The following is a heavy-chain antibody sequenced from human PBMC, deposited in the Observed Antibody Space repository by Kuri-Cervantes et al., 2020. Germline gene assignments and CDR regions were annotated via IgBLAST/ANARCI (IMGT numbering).Heavy chain of an antibody. CDR1: GFTFRNYS. CDR3: AKSSGKNEDSHVDN. V-gene: IGHV3-48*01. J-gene: IGHJ6*04. Sequence: GESQEISCAASGFTFRNYSMNWVRQPPGKGLEWVSYSSGGSDAIYYADSLNSRLTISGDNSKNTLYLQMNSLRAEDTAVYYCAKSSGKNEDSHVDNWGKGAAVTVSS. CDR2: SSGGSDAI. D-gene: IGHD3-10*01.